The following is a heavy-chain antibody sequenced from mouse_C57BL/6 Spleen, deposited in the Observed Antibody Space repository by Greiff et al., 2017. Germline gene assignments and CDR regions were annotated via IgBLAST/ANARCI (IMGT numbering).Heavy chain of an antibody. Sequence: QVQLQQPGAELVKPGASVKLSCKASGYTFTSYWMHWVKQRPGQGLEWIGMIHPNSGSTNYNEKFKSKATLTVDKSSSTAYMQLSSLTSEDSAVYYCARGRPEGYDGAWFAYWGQGTLVTVSA. D-gene: IGHD2-2*01. V-gene: IGHV1-64*01. CDR3: ARGRPEGYDGAWFAY. CDR2: IHPNSGST. CDR1: GYTFTSYW. J-gene: IGHJ3*01.